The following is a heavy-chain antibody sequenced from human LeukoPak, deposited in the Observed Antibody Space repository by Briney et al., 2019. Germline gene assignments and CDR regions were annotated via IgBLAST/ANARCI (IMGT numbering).Heavy chain of an antibody. D-gene: IGHD2-21*01. Sequence: GGSLRRSCAASGFTFNNYEMNWVRQAPGKGLEWISYISTDGTMAYYAGSVKGRFTISRDNAKTSLYLQMKSLRADDTAVYYCARETIDCGGDCYDYWGQGTLATVSS. V-gene: IGHV3-48*03. CDR3: ARETIDCGGDCYDY. J-gene: IGHJ4*02. CDR1: GFTFNNYE. CDR2: ISTDGTMA.